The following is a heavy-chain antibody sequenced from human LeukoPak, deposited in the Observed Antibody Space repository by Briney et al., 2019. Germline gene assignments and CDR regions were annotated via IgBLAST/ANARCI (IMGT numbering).Heavy chain of an antibody. CDR2: IYIGGST. D-gene: IGHD3-3*01. CDR3: ARVAYYDFWSGYFYL. CDR1: GFTVSSNY. J-gene: IGHJ4*02. Sequence: QPGGSLRLSCAASGFTVSSNYMSWVRQAPGKGREWVSVIYIGGSTYYADSVKGRFTISRDNSKNTLYLQMNSLRAEDTAVYYCARVAYYDFWSGYFYLWGQGTLVTVSS. V-gene: IGHV3-66*02.